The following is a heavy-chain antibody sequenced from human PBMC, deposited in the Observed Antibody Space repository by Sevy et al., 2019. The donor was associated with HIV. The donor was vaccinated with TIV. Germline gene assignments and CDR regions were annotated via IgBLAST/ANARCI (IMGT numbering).Heavy chain of an antibody. CDR3: AKVDSSGYYSVSGFDY. CDR1: GFTFSSYA. V-gene: IGHV3-23*01. J-gene: IGHJ4*02. CDR2: ISGSGGST. D-gene: IGHD3-22*01. Sequence: GGSLRLSCAASGFTFSSYAMSWVRQAPGKGLEWVSAISGSGGSTYYADSVKGRFTISRDNSKNTLYLQMNSLRAEGTAVYYCAKVDSSGYYSVSGFDYWGQGTLVTVSS.